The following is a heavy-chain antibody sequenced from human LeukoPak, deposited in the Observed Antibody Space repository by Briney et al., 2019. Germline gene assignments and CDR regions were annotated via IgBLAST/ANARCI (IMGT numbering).Heavy chain of an antibody. D-gene: IGHD5-18*01. CDR3: ATNPGYISSRVDY. J-gene: IGHJ4*02. Sequence: GASVTVSYMASRYTFTDYFMHWVRQAPGQGLEWMGWMNPNSGGTHYAQKFQGRVTMTRDTSISTAYMELSRLRSDDTAVYYCATNPGYISSRVDYWGQGTLVTVSS. CDR1: RYTFTDYF. CDR2: MNPNSGGT. V-gene: IGHV1-2*02.